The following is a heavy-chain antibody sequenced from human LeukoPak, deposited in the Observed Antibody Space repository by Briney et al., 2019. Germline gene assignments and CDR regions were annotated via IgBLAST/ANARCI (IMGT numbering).Heavy chain of an antibody. V-gene: IGHV4-61*01. CDR1: GGSVSSGSYY. Sequence: SETLSLTCTVSGGSVSSGSYYWSWIRQPPGKGLEGIGYIYYSGSTNYNPSLKSRATISVDTSKNQFSLKLSSVTAADTAVYYCAKSYKGYCSGGSCPDYWGQGTLVTVSS. D-gene: IGHD2-15*01. CDR3: AKSYKGYCSGGSCPDY. J-gene: IGHJ4*02. CDR2: IYYSGST.